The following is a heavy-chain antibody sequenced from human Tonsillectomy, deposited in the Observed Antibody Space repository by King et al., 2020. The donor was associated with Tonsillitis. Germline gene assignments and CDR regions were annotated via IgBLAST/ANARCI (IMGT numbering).Heavy chain of an antibody. J-gene: IGHJ3*02. Sequence: QVQLQESGPGLVKPSQTLSLTCTVSGGSISSSTYYWSWIRQYPGKGLEWIGYIFYSGTTYYNPSLKSRITISVDTSKNQFSLKLGSVTAADTAVYYCARDPRGYCTSSSCQPNAFDIWGQGTMVTVSS. CDR1: GGSISSSTYY. D-gene: IGHD2-2*01. CDR2: IFYSGTT. CDR3: ARDPRGYCTSSSCQPNAFDI. V-gene: IGHV4-31*03.